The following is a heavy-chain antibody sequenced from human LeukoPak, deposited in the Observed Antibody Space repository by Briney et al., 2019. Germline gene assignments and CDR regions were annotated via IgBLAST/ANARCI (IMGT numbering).Heavy chain of an antibody. J-gene: IGHJ4*02. V-gene: IGHV3-7*01. Sequence: GGSLRLSCAASGFTFSDYWMNWVRQAPGKGLEWVADIKQDGGETYYVDSVKGRFTISRDNAKNSLYLQMNSLRAEDTAVYYCAREGAGLWPSLDYWGQGTLVTVSS. CDR2: IKQDGGET. CDR3: AREGAGLWPSLDY. CDR1: GFTFSDYW. D-gene: IGHD2/OR15-2a*01.